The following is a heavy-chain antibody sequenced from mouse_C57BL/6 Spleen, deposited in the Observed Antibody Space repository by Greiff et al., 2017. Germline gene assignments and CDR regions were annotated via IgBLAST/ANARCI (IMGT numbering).Heavy chain of an antibody. Sequence: QVHVKQSGAELARPGASVKLSCKASGYTFTSYGISWVKQRTGQGLEWIGEIYPRSGNTYYNEKFKGKATLTADKSSSTAYMELRSLTSEDSAVFVCARKGVDGSMDYWGQGTSVTVSS. D-gene: IGHD2-3*01. CDR3: ARKGVDGSMDY. V-gene: IGHV1-81*01. CDR1: GYTFTSYG. CDR2: IYPRSGNT. J-gene: IGHJ4*01.